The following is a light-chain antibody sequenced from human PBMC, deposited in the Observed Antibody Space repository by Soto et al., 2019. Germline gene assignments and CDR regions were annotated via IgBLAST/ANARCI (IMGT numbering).Light chain of an antibody. V-gene: IGKV3-20*01. CDR2: DAS. CDR1: QSLSKNY. CDR3: QQGGTAPLT. J-gene: IGKJ1*01. Sequence: EIVLTQSPGTLSLSPGERATLSCRASQSLSKNYLAWYQHKPGQAPRLLIHDASNRATGIPDRFSGSGSRTVFTLTISTLEPEDSAGYFLQQGGTAPLTFGPGTKVEI.